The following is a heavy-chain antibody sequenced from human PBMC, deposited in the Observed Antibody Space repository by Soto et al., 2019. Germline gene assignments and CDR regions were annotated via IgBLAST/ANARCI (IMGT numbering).Heavy chain of an antibody. D-gene: IGHD6-19*01. J-gene: IGHJ6*02. CDR2: ISYDGSNK. CDR3: AKVSVSYYYYYGMDV. Sequence: QVQLVESGGGVVQPGRSLRLSCAASGFTFSSYGMHWVRQAPGKGLEWVAVISYDGSNKYYADSVKGRFTISRDNPKNTLYLQMNRLRAEDTAVYYCAKVSVSYYYYYGMDVWGQGTTVTVSS. CDR1: GFTFSSYG. V-gene: IGHV3-30*18.